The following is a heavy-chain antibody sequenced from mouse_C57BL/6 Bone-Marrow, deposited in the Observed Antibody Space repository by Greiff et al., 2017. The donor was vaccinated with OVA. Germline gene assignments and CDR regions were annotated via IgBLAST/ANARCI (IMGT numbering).Heavy chain of an antibody. J-gene: IGHJ4*01. CDR1: GYTFTDYN. CDR2: INPNNGGT. D-gene: IGHD1-1*01. Sequence: EVKLQESGPELVKPGASVKIPCKASGYTFTDYNMDWVKQSHGQSLEWIGDINPNNGGTIYNQKFKGKATLTVDKSSSTAYMELRSLTSEDTGVYYWARGHYCSSYDYYALDYWGQGTSVTVSS. CDR3: ARGHYCSSYDYYALDY. V-gene: IGHV1-18*01.